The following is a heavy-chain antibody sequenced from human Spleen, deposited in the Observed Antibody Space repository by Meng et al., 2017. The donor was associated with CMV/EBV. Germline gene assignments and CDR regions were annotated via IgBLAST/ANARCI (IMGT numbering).Heavy chain of an antibody. Sequence: GGSLRLSCAASGFTFSSYSMNWVRQAPGKGLEWISYTTSGGGATYYADSVKGRFTISRDNAKNSLFLQMNSLRAEDTAVYYCATQLEHCRGINCYMGGFDNWGQGTLVTVSS. CDR2: TTSGGGAT. CDR1: GFTFSSYS. V-gene: IGHV3-48*04. CDR3: ATQLEHCRGINCYMGGFDN. D-gene: IGHD2-2*02. J-gene: IGHJ5*02.